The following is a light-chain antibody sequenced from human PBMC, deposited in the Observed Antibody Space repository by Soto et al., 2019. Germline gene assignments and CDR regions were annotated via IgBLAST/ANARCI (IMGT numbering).Light chain of an antibody. CDR3: QQRSNWPPYN. Sequence: EMVLTQSPGTLSLSPGARATLSCSVSQSVSSNYVAWYQQKPGQSPRLLIDGASSRATGIPARFSGSWSGTAFTLTISSLEPEDFAVYYCQQRSNWPPYNVGQGTKLEIK. V-gene: IGKV3D-20*02. J-gene: IGKJ2*01. CDR2: GAS. CDR1: QSVSSNY.